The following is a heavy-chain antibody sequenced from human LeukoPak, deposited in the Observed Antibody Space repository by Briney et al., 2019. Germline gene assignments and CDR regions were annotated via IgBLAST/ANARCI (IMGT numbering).Heavy chain of an antibody. D-gene: IGHD6-13*01. CDR3: ARLDLAAAGTGFDY. J-gene: IGHJ4*02. CDR2: IYYSGNT. CDR1: GGSISSSSYY. Sequence: SETLSLACSVSGGSISSSSYYWDWIRQPPGKGLEWIGSIYYSGNTYYNPSLKSRVTISVDTSKNQFSLKLSSVTAADTAVYYCARLDLAAAGTGFDYWGQGTLVTVSS. V-gene: IGHV4-39*01.